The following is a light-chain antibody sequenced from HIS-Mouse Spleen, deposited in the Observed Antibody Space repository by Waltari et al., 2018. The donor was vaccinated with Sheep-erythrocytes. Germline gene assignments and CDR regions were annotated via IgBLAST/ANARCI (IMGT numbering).Light chain of an antibody. Sequence: QSALTQPRSVSGSPGQSVTISCTGTSSDVGGYNYVSWYQQHPGKSPKLMIYDVSKRPSGVHVRFSGSNSGNTASLTISGLQAEDEADYYCCSYAGSYNHVFATGTKVTVL. V-gene: IGLV2-11*01. CDR3: CSYAGSYNHV. CDR1: SSDVGGYNY. CDR2: DVS. J-gene: IGLJ1*01.